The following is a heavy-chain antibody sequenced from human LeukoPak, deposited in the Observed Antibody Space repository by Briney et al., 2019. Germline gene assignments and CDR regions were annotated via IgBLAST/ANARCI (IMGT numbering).Heavy chain of an antibody. D-gene: IGHD5-18*01. CDR1: GGTFSSYA. CDR3: ARAAGLWSYYFDY. J-gene: IGHJ4*02. CDR2: IIPIFGTA. Sequence: EASVKVSCKASGGTFSSYAISWVRQAPGQGLEWMGGIIPIFGTANYAQKFQGRVTITTDESTSTAYMELSSLRSEDPAVYYCARAAGLWSYYFDYWGQGTLVTVSS. V-gene: IGHV1-69*05.